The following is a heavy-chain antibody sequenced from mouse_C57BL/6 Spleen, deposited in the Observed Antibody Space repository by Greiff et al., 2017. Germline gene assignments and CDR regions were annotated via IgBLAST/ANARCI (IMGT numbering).Heavy chain of an antibody. V-gene: IGHV1-82*01. CDR2: IYPGDGDT. Sequence: VKLMESGPELVKPGASVKISCKASGYAFSSSWMNWVKQRPGKGLEWIGRIYPGDGDTNYNGKFKGKATLTADKSSSTAYMQLSSLTSEDSAVYFCAREDYYGSSYGGNYWGQGTTLTVSS. CDR1: GYAFSSSW. CDR3: AREDYYGSSYGGNY. D-gene: IGHD1-1*01. J-gene: IGHJ2*01.